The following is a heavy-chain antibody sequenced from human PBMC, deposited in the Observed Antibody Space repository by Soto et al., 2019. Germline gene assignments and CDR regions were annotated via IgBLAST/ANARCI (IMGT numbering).Heavy chain of an antibody. Sequence: QVQLVQSGAEVKKPGASVKVSCKASGYTFTSYGISWVRQAPGQGLEWMGWISAYNGNTNYAQKLQGRVTMTTHTPTSTAYMQLRSLRSNDTAVYYCARVALIVLLITGAFDYLGQGTLVTVSS. CDR3: ARVALIVLLITGAFDY. CDR1: GYTFTSYG. CDR2: ISAYNGNT. J-gene: IGHJ4*02. D-gene: IGHD3-22*01. V-gene: IGHV1-18*01.